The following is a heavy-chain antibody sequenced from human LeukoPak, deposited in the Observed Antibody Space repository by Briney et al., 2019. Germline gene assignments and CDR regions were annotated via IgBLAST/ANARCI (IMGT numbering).Heavy chain of an antibody. V-gene: IGHV4-38-2*02. CDR3: ARGPGDYMDV. Sequence: SETLSLTCTVSGYSISSGHYWGWIRQPPGRGLEWIGSMYHSGSTYYNPPLKSRVTISEDTSKNQFSLKLRSVTAADTAVYYCARGPGDYMDVWGKGTTVTVSS. CDR2: MYHSGST. J-gene: IGHJ6*03. CDR1: GYSISSGHY. D-gene: IGHD7-27*01.